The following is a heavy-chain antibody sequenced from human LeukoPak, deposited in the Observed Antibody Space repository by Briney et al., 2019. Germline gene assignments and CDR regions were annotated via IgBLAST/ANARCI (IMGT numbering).Heavy chain of an antibody. D-gene: IGHD3-10*01. CDR3: ARSDPGVFGY. Sequence: GGSLRLSCAASGFTFDDYAMHWVRQAPGKGLEWVSVIYSDGSTYYADSVKGRFTISRDNSKNTLFLQMNSLRAEDTAVYYCARSDPGVFGYWGQGTLVTVSS. CDR1: GFTFDDYA. CDR2: IYSDGST. J-gene: IGHJ4*02. V-gene: IGHV3-66*01.